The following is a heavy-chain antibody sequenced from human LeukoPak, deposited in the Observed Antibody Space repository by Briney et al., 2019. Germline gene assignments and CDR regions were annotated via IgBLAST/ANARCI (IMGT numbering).Heavy chain of an antibody. CDR2: INPNTGDT. J-gene: IGHJ2*01. Sequence: ASVKVSCKASGYTFTAYYMHWVRQAPGQGLEWMGWINPNTGDTDSAQKFQGRVTMTRDTSIFTAYMELSSLRSDDTAVYYCARDMNWRASIWYFDLWGRGTLVAVSS. CDR1: GYTFTAYY. CDR3: ARDMNWRASIWYFDL. V-gene: IGHV1-2*02.